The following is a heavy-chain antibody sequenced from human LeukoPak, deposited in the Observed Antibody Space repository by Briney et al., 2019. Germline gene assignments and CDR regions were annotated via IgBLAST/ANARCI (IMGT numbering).Heavy chain of an antibody. CDR1: GGSISSGDYY. V-gene: IGHV4-30-4*08. D-gene: IGHD3-22*01. CDR2: IYYSGST. Sequence: SETLSLTCTVSGGSISSGDYYWSWIRQPPGKGLEWIGYIYYSGSTYYNPSLKSRVTISVGTSKNQFSLTLSSVTAADTAVYYCARVGYYYDSSGYYTYFDYWGQGTLVTVSS. J-gene: IGHJ4*02. CDR3: ARVGYYYDSSGYYTYFDY.